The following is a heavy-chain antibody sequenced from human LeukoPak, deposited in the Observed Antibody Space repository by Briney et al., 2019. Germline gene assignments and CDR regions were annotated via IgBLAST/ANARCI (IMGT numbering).Heavy chain of an antibody. CDR1: GYTFTSYD. D-gene: IGHD6-13*01. J-gene: IGHJ6*02. CDR3: ARGLVSSSWYGNGAYYYGMDV. Sequence: WASVTVSFKASGYTFTSYDINWVRQATGQGLEWMGWMNPNSGNTGYAQKFQGRVTMTTNTSISTAYMELSSLRSEDTAVYYCARGLVSSSWYGNGAYYYGMDVWGQGTTVTVSS. CDR2: MNPNSGNT. V-gene: IGHV1-8*01.